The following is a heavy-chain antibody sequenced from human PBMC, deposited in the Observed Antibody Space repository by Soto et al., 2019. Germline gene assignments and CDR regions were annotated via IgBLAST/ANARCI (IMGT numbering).Heavy chain of an antibody. CDR1: GITFKTYS. CDR3: ARLWGIADHDS. V-gene: IGHV1-69*12. CDR2: VIPILGKP. D-gene: IGHD2-21*01. J-gene: IGHJ5*01. Sequence: QVQLVQSGAEVKKPGSSVKVSCKSSGITFKTYSVSWVRQAPGHGLEWMGGVIPILGKPMYAQKFQDRFTITADECLQTVCTELTSLTSDDTAFYYCARLWGIADHDSWGQGTRVTVSS.